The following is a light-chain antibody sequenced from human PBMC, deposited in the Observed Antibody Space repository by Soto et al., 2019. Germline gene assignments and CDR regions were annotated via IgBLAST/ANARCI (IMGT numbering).Light chain of an antibody. Sequence: QSALTQPPSASGSPGQSVTISCTGTSSDVGGYSYVSWYQQLTGYAPKLMIYEVTKRPSGVPDRFSGSKSGNTASLTVSGLQAEDEADYYCSSYAGSNNYVFGTGTKLTVL. V-gene: IGLV2-8*01. CDR1: SSDVGGYSY. J-gene: IGLJ1*01. CDR3: SSYAGSNNYV. CDR2: EVT.